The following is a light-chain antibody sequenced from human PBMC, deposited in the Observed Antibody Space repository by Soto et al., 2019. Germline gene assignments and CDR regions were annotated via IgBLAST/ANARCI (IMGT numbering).Light chain of an antibody. CDR3: SSYTSSSVV. CDR1: TSDVGGYNY. V-gene: IGLV2-14*03. CDR2: DVS. J-gene: IGLJ2*01. Sequence: QSALTQPASVSGSPGQSITISYTGTTSDVGGYNYVSWYQQHPGKAPKLMIYDVSNRPSGVSNRFSGSKSGNTASLTISGLQAEDEADYYCSSYTSSSVVFGGGTKSPS.